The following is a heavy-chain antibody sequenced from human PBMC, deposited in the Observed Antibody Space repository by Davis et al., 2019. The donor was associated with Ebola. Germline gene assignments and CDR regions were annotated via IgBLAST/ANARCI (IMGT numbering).Heavy chain of an antibody. V-gene: IGHV3-21*01. CDR3: ARDSSDAALYRMDV. CDR1: GFIFSDYS. D-gene: IGHD6-6*01. CDR2: ISDIGTYI. Sequence: GESLKISCAGSGFIFSDYSMNWVRQAPGKGLEWVSSISDIGTYIYYAASVKGRFTISRDNAYNSLYLQMNSLRAEDTAVYYCARDSSDAALYRMDVWGQGTTVTVSS. J-gene: IGHJ6*02.